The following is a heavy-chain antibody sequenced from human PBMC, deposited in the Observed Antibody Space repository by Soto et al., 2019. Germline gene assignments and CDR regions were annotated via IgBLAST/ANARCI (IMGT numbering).Heavy chain of an antibody. CDR1: GFTFSNYA. D-gene: IGHD4-17*01. J-gene: IGHJ4*02. CDR3: AKDWSGTSSVTSDY. V-gene: IGHV3-23*01. CDR2: ITAGGSGT. Sequence: EVHLLESGGGLVQPGGSLRLSCAASGFTFSNYAMTWVRQAPGTGLEWVSAITAGGSGTFYADSVRGRFTISRDDSQNTLYLQMNSLRADDTAVYYCAKDWSGTSSVTSDYWGQGTLVTVSS.